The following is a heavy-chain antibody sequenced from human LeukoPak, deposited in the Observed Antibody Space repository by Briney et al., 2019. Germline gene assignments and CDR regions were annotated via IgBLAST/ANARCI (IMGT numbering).Heavy chain of an antibody. CDR3: ARDLAYCGGDCYSRYFDV. CDR1: GGSFSGYY. D-gene: IGHD2-21*02. CDR2: INHSGST. J-gene: IGHJ2*01. Sequence: PSETLSLTCAVYGGSFSGYYWSWIRQPPGKGLEWIGEINHSGSTNYNPSLKSRVTISVDTSKNQFSLKLSSVTAADTAVFYCARDLAYCGGDCYSRYFDVWGRGTLVTVSS. V-gene: IGHV4-34*01.